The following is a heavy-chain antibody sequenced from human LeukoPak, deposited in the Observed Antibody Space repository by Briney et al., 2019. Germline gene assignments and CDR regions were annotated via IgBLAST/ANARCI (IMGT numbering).Heavy chain of an antibody. CDR1: GGSISSYY. CDR2: IYYSGST. V-gene: IGHV4-59*12. D-gene: IGHD2-2*01. Sequence: SETLSLTCTVSGGSISSYYWSWIRQPPGKGLEWIGYIYYSGSTNYNPSLKSRVTISVDTSKNQFSLKLSSVTAADTAVYYCARDSRYCSSTSCYNWFDPWGQGTLVTV. J-gene: IGHJ5*02. CDR3: ARDSRYCSSTSCYNWFDP.